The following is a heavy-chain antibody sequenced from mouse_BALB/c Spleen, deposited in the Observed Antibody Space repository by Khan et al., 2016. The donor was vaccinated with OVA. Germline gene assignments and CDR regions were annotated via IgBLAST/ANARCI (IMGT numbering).Heavy chain of an antibody. CDR2: ISSLAYNF. J-gene: IGHJ3*01. Sequence: EVELVESGGGLVQPGGSRKLSCAASGFTFSDYGMAWVRQAPGKGPEWLSFISSLAYNFYYADTVTGRFTISRENAKNHLYLEMSSLGSEDTAMYYCARGGKGGFAYWGQGTLVTVSA. CDR1: GFTFSDYG. V-gene: IGHV5-15*02. CDR3: ARGGKGGFAY.